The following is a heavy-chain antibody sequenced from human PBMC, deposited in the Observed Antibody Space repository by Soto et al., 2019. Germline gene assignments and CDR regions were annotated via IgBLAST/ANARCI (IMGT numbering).Heavy chain of an antibody. CDR2: IIPILGIA. CDR1: GGTFSSYT. V-gene: IGHV1-69*02. J-gene: IGHJ4*02. Sequence: QVQLVQSGAEVKKPGSSVKVSCKASGGTFSSYTISWVRQAPGQGLEWMGRIIPILGIANYAQKFQGRVTIPADKSTSTAYMELSSLRSEDTAVYYCASSDYSNGHFDYWGQGSLVTVSS. D-gene: IGHD4-4*01. CDR3: ASSDYSNGHFDY.